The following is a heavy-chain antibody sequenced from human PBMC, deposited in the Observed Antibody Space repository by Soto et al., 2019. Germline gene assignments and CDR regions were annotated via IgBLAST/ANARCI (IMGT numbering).Heavy chain of an antibody. CDR2: INAGNGNT. V-gene: IGHV1-3*01. CDR3: ARDIMKQLAPVF. D-gene: IGHD6-13*01. Sequence: ASVKGSCKASGYTFTSYAMHWLRQAPGQRLEWMGWINAGNGNTKYSQKFQGRGTITRDASASTAYMELSSLRSEDTAVYCCARDIMKQLAPVFWGKGTLVTVS. CDR1: GYTFTSYA. J-gene: IGHJ4*02.